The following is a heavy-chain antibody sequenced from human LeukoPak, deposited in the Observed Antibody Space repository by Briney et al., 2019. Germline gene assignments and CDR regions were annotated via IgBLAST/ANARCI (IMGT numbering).Heavy chain of an antibody. V-gene: IGHV3-7*03. CDR2: IKQDGSEK. J-gene: IGHJ4*02. D-gene: IGHD6-19*01. CDR3: AKDQRRYSSGWPQCPWDY. CDR1: GFTFSSYW. Sequence: GGSLRLSCAASGFTFSSYWMSWVRQAPGKGLEWVANIKQDGSEKYYVDSVKGRFTISRDNAKNSLYLQMNSLRAEDMALYYCAKDQRRYSSGWPQCPWDYWGQGTLVTVSS.